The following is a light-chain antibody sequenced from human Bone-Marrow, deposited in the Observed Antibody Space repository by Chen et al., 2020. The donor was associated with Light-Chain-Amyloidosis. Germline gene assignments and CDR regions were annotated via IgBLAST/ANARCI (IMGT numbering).Light chain of an antibody. CDR3: MQRIQFPLT. V-gene: IGKV2-40*01. J-gene: IGKJ4*01. Sequence: IVLTQTPLSLPVTTGAPASISCRSSQSLVDSGDGNTYLDWYVQKPGQSPDILIYTLSYRASGVPDRFSGSGSGTHFTLNISRVEAEDVGVYYCMQRIQFPLTFGGGTKVEIK. CDR2: TLS. CDR1: QSLVDSGDGNTY.